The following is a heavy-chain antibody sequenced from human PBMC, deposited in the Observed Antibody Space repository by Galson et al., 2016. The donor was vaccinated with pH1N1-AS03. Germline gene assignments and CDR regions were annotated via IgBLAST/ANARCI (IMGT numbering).Heavy chain of an antibody. D-gene: IGHD2-2*01. CDR1: GYTFTSYD. J-gene: IGHJ6*02. Sequence: SGYTFTSYDINWVRQATGQGLEWMGWMNPNSGNTGYAQKFQGRVTMTRNTSISTAYMELSSLRSEDTAVYYCASRCSSTSCLYYYYGMDVWGQGTTVTVSS. CDR2: MNPNSGNT. CDR3: ASRCSSTSCLYYYYGMDV. V-gene: IGHV1-8*01.